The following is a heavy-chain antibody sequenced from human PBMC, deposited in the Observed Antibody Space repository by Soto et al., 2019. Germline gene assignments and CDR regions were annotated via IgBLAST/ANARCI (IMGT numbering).Heavy chain of an antibody. J-gene: IGHJ6*02. V-gene: IGHV4-34*01. Sequence: QVQLQQWGAGLLKPSETLSLTCAVYGGSFSGYYWGWIRQPPGKGLEWIGEINHSGSTNYNPSLKSRVTISVDTSKNQFSLKLSSVTAADTAVYYCARDRRAHGMDVWGQGTTVTVSS. CDR3: ARDRRAHGMDV. CDR1: GGSFSGYY. CDR2: INHSGST.